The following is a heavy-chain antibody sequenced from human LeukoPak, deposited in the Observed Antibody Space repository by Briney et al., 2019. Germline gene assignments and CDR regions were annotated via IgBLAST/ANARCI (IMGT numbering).Heavy chain of an antibody. V-gene: IGHV3-30-3*01. Sequence: GGSLRLSCAASGFTFSSYAMHWVRQAPGKGLEWVAVISYDGSNKYYADSVKGLFTISRDNSKNTLYLQMNSLRAEDTAVYHCAREDSSSGRAGIFGFYWGQGALVTVSS. CDR3: AREDSSSGRAGIFGFY. CDR2: ISYDGSNK. J-gene: IGHJ4*02. CDR1: GFTFSSYA. D-gene: IGHD6-19*01.